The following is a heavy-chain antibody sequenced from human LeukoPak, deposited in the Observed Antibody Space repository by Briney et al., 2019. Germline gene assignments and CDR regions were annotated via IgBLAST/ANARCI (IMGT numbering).Heavy chain of an antibody. Sequence: PSETLSLTCAVYGGSFSGYYWSWIRQPPGKGLEWIGEINHSGSTNYNPSLKSRVTISVDTSKNQSSLKLSSVTAADTAVYYCARGPDVLRYFDWLSRQNWFDPWGQGTLVTVSS. CDR1: GGSFSGYY. CDR3: ARGPDVLRYFDWLSRQNWFDP. CDR2: INHSGST. J-gene: IGHJ5*02. V-gene: IGHV4-34*01. D-gene: IGHD3-9*01.